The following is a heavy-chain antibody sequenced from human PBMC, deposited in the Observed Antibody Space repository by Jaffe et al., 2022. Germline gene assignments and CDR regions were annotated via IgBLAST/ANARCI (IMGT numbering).Heavy chain of an antibody. Sequence: EVQLVESGGGLVQPGGSLRLSCAASGFTVSSNYMSWVRQAPGKGLEWVSVIYSGGSTYYADSVKGRFTISRHNSKNTLYLQMNSLRAEDTAVYYCARSRDGYNLGYFDLWGRGTLVTVSS. CDR3: ARSRDGYNLGYFDL. J-gene: IGHJ2*01. V-gene: IGHV3-53*04. CDR2: IYSGGST. D-gene: IGHD5-12*01. CDR1: GFTVSSNY.